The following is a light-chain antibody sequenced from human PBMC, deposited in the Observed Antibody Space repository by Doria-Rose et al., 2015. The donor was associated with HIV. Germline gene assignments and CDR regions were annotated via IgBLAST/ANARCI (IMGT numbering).Light chain of an antibody. CDR1: QSFSSTY. CDR2: DGS. Sequence: TQSPGTLSLSPGERATLSCRASQSFSSTYLAWYQQKPGQAPSLLIYDGSTRATGIPDRFSASESGTDFTLTVNRLEPEDFALYYSHQYGTSWTFGQGTKVEI. J-gene: IGKJ1*01. CDR3: HQYGTSWT. V-gene: IGKV3-20*01.